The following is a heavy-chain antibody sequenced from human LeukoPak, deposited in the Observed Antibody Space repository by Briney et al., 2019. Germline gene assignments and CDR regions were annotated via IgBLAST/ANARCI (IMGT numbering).Heavy chain of an antibody. V-gene: IGHV3-74*01. D-gene: IGHD1/OR15-1a*01. CDR3: ARRDRTYYFDY. J-gene: IGHJ4*02. Sequence: GGSLRLSCAASGFTFSSYWMHWVRQAPGKGLVCVSRINTVGSSTSYADSVKGRFTISRDNAKSTLYLQMNSLRAEDTAVYYCARRDRTYYFDYWGQGTLVTVSS. CDR1: GFTFSSYW. CDR2: INTVGSST.